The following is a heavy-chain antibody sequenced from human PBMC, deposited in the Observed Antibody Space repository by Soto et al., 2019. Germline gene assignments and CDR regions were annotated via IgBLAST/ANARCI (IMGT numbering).Heavy chain of an antibody. Sequence: SETLSLTCTVSAGSLSSSSYYWGWIRQHPGKGLEWLGSIYYSGSTYDNPSFKSRVTISVDTSKNQFSLKLSSVTAADTAMYYCARRSEYHYGSGKYYGLDVWGQGTTVTVSS. V-gene: IGHV4-39*01. CDR1: AGSLSSSSYY. CDR2: IYYSGST. J-gene: IGHJ6*02. CDR3: ARRSEYHYGSGKYYGLDV. D-gene: IGHD3-10*01.